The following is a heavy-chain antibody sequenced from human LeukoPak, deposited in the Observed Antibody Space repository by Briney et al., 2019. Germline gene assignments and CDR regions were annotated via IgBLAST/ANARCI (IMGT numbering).Heavy chain of an antibody. V-gene: IGHV3-53*01. CDR1: GFTVSSSY. CDR3: ASRAVVGYYYFDY. Sequence: PGGSLRLSCAASGFTVSSSYMSWVRQAPGKGLEWVSVIYSGGSTYYADSVKGRFTISRDNSKNTLYLQMNSLRAEDTAVYYCASRAVVGYYYFDYWGQGTLVTVSS. J-gene: IGHJ4*02. D-gene: IGHD6-19*01. CDR2: IYSGGST.